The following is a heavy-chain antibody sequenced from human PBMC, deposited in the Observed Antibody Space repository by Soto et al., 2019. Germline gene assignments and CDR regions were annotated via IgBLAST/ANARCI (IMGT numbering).Heavy chain of an antibody. CDR2: VNPNSGNT. CDR3: ARRSIAARPHFNGIDV. J-gene: IGHJ6*02. CDR1: GYTFTSYD. V-gene: IGHV1-8*01. Sequence: EASVKVSCKASGYTFTSYDINWLRQATGQGLEWMGWVNPNSGNTDYAQKFQGRVTMTRNTSISTAYMELSSLRSEDTAVYYCARRSIAARPHFNGIDVWGQGTTVTVSS. D-gene: IGHD6-6*01.